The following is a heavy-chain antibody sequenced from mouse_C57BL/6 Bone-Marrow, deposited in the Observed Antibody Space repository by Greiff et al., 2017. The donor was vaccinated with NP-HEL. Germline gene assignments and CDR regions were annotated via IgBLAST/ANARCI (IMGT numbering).Heavy chain of an antibody. CDR2: IDPSDSYT. D-gene: IGHD2-5*01. V-gene: IGHV1-69*01. J-gene: IGHJ4*01. CDR1: GYTFTSYW. Sequence: QVQLQQPGAELVMPGASVKLSCKASGYTFTSYWMHWVKQRPGQGLEWIGEIDPSDSYTNYNQKFKGKSTLTVDKSSSTAYMQLSRLTSEDSAVYYCAREAYYSNFYAMDYWGQGTSVTVSS. CDR3: AREAYYSNFYAMDY.